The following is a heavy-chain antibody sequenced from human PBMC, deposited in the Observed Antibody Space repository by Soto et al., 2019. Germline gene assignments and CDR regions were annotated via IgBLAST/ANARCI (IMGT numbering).Heavy chain of an antibody. D-gene: IGHD3-22*01. CDR1: GGSISSGGYY. CDR2: IYYSGST. Sequence: QVQLQESGPGLVKPSQTLSLTCTVSGGSISSGGYYWSWIRQHPGKGLEWIGYIYYSGSTYYNPSLKSRVTISVDTSKNQFSLKLSSVTAADTAVYYCARDSHYYDSSGYVGDAFDIWGQGTMVTVSS. J-gene: IGHJ3*02. CDR3: ARDSHYYDSSGYVGDAFDI. V-gene: IGHV4-31*03.